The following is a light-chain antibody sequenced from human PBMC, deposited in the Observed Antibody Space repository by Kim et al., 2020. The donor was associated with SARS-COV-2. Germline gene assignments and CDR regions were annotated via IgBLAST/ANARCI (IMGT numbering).Light chain of an antibody. CDR3: QAWDSSIYV. V-gene: IGLV3-1*01. CDR1: KLGDKY. CDR2: RDN. J-gene: IGLJ1*01. Sequence: SYELTQPPSVSVSPGQTASITCSGDKLGDKYASWYQQKPGQSPVVVIFRDNRRPSGIPERFSGSNSGNTATLTISGTQPMDEADYYCQAWDSSIYVFGTGTKVTVL.